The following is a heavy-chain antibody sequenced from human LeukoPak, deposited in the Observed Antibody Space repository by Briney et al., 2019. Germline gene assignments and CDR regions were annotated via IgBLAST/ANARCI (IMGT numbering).Heavy chain of an antibody. J-gene: IGHJ4*02. V-gene: IGHV3-30*02. CDR3: AKDWYYYDSSGYRYYFDY. CDR1: GFTFSSYG. D-gene: IGHD3-22*01. CDR2: IRYDGSNK. Sequence: GGSLRLSCAASGFTFSSYGMHWVRQAPGKGLEWVAFIRYDGSNKYYADSVKGRFTISRDNSKNTLYLQMNSLRAEDTAVYYCAKDWYYYDSSGYRYYFDYWGQGTLVTVSS.